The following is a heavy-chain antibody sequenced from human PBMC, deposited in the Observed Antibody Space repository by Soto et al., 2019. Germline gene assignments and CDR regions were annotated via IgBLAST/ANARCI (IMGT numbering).Heavy chain of an antibody. CDR2: ISGSGGST. D-gene: IGHD3-10*01. CDR1: GFTFSNYA. J-gene: IGHJ5*02. V-gene: IGHV3-23*01. CDR3: AKNNDVLLWFGESGGFDP. Sequence: EVQLLESGGGLVQPGGSLRLSCAASGFTFSNYAMSWVRQPPGKGREWVSAISGSGGSTSYADSGKGRFTISRDNSKNTLYLQMNSLRGEDTAVYYCAKNNDVLLWFGESGGFDPWGQGTLVTVSS.